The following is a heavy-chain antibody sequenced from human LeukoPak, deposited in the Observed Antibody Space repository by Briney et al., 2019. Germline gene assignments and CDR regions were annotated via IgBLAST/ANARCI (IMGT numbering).Heavy chain of an antibody. CDR1: GFTFSRYW. J-gene: IGHJ4*02. V-gene: IGHV3-7*01. CDR2: IKQDGSEK. CDR3: ARLLVYNSGGEAFDH. D-gene: IGHD1-20*01. Sequence: QAGGSLRLPCAASGFTFSRYWMSWVRQAPGKGLEWVANIKQDGSEKYYVDSVKGRFTISRDNAKNSLYLQMNSLRAEDTAVYYCARLLVYNSGGEAFDHWGQGTLVTVSS.